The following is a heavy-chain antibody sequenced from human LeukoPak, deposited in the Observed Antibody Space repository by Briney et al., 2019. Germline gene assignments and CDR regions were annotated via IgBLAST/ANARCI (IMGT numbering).Heavy chain of an antibody. V-gene: IGHV4-34*01. CDR3: ARGRPRGYSSSWYDFINTSYFDL. CDR2: INHSGST. Sequence: KPSETLSLTCAVYGGSFSGYYWSWIRRPPGKGLEWIGEINHSGSTNYNPSLKSRVTISVDTSKNQFSLKLSSVTAADTAVYYCARGRPRGYSSSWYDFINTSYFDLWGRGTLVTVSS. D-gene: IGHD6-13*01. J-gene: IGHJ2*01. CDR1: GGSFSGYY.